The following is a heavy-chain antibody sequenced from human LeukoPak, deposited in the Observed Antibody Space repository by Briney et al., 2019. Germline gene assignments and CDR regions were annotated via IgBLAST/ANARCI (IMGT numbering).Heavy chain of an antibody. CDR2: IYTCGST. CDR1: GGSISSYY. J-gene: IGHJ5*02. CDR3: ARELRIAAAGIGIDP. D-gene: IGHD6-13*01. Sequence: SETLSLTCTVSGGSISSYYWSWIRQPAGKGLEWIGRIYTCGSTNYNPSLKSRVTMSVDTSKNQFSLKLSSVTAADTAVYYCARELRIAAAGIGIDPWGQGTLVTVSS. V-gene: IGHV4-4*07.